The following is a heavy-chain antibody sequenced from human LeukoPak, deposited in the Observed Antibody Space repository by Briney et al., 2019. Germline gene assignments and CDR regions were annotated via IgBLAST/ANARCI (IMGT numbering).Heavy chain of an antibody. CDR3: ASSSWLRDANFDS. Sequence: SETLSLTCTVSGESISGFYWTWIRQPPGKGLEWIGYIYYSGSTNYNPSLKSPVTISLDTSKNQFSLRLSSVTAADTAVYYCASSSWLRDANFDSWGQGTLVTVSS. V-gene: IGHV4-59*12. D-gene: IGHD2-2*01. J-gene: IGHJ4*02. CDR2: IYYSGST. CDR1: GESISGFY.